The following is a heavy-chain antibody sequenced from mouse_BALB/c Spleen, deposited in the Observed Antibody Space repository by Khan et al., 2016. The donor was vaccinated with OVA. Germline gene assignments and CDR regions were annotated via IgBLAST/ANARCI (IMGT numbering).Heavy chain of an antibody. D-gene: IGHD1-2*01. CDR3: ATSYFYGYCFDY. Sequence: EVELVESGGGLVQPGGSRKLSCAASGFTFSSYGVHWVRQAPERGLEWVAYISGDSTTIYYADTVKGRFTISRDNPKNTLFLQMTSLMSEDTAKYYCATSYFYGYCFDYWGPGTTLTVSS. CDR2: ISGDSTTI. V-gene: IGHV5-17*02. J-gene: IGHJ2*01. CDR1: GFTFSSYG.